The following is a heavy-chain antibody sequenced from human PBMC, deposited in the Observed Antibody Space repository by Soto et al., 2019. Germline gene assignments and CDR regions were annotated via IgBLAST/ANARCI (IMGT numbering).Heavy chain of an antibody. D-gene: IGHD3-16*01. CDR2: ISYDGSNK. J-gene: IGHJ4*02. CDR3: AKDYDYVWGNIDY. Sequence: PGGSLRLSCAASGFTFSSYGMHWVRQAPGKGLEWVAVISYDGSNKYYADSVKGRFTISRDNSKNTLYLQMNSLRAEDTAVYYCAKDYDYVWGNIDYWGQGTLVTVSS. CDR1: GFTFSSYG. V-gene: IGHV3-30*18.